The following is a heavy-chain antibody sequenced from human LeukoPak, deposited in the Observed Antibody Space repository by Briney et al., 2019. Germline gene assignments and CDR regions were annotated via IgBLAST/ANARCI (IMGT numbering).Heavy chain of an antibody. CDR1: GFTFSSYS. V-gene: IGHV3-48*01. CDR3: AREPPLTVTMRMDV. Sequence: GGSLRLSCAASGFTFSSYSMNWVRQAPGKGLEWVSYISSSSSSTIYYADSVKGRFTISRDNAKNSLYLQMNSLRAEDTAVYYCAREPPLTVTMRMDVWGQGTTVTVSS. CDR2: ISSSSSSTI. D-gene: IGHD4-17*01. J-gene: IGHJ6*02.